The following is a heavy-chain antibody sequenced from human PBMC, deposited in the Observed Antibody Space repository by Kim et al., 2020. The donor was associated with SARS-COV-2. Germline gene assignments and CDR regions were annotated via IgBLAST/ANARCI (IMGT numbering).Heavy chain of an antibody. CDR3: AREWVDAVMITLDY. CDR1: GFTFGDYG. Sequence: GGSLRLSCTASGFTFGDYGMSWFRQAPGKGLEWVAYIRNRAHGGTTEYAASVKGRFTISRDNSKSIAYLQMNSLETEDTAVYYCAREWVDAVMITLDYWGQGTLVAVSS. CDR2: IRNRAHGGTT. J-gene: IGHJ4*02. D-gene: IGHD5-18*01. V-gene: IGHV3-49*03.